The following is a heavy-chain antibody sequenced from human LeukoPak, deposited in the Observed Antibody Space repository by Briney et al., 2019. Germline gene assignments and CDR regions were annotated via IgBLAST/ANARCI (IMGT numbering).Heavy chain of an antibody. Sequence: GGSLRLSCAASGLTFSSYSMNWVRQAPGKGLEWVANIKHDESEKNYLDSVKGRFTISRDNAQNSLYLQMNGLRVEDTAVYYCTRRLDDWGQGTLVTVSS. CDR3: TRRLDD. CDR2: IKHDESEK. CDR1: GLTFSSYS. V-gene: IGHV3-7*01. J-gene: IGHJ4*02. D-gene: IGHD3-16*01.